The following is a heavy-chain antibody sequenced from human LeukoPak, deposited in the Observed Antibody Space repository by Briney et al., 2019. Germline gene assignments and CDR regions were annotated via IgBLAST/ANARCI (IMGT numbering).Heavy chain of an antibody. CDR3: ARFLDWLNH. Sequence: SETLSLTCTVSGGSISSSSYYWGWIRQPPGKGLEWIGSTYYSGSTYYNPSLKSRVTISVDTSKNQFSLKLSSVTAADTAVYYCARFLDWLNHWGQGTLVTVSS. V-gene: IGHV4-39*01. CDR1: GGSISSSSYY. CDR2: TYYSGST. J-gene: IGHJ5*02.